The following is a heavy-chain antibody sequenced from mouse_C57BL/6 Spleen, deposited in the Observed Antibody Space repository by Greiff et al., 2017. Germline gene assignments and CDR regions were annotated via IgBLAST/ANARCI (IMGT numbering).Heavy chain of an antibody. CDR3: ARTYYGSLYYAMDY. D-gene: IGHD1-1*01. CDR2: INPNYGTT. V-gene: IGHV1-39*01. J-gene: IGHJ4*01. CDR1: GYSFTDYN. Sequence: VQLKQSGPELVKPGASVKISCKASGYSFTDYNMNWVKQSNGKSLEWIGVINPNYGTTSYNQKFKGKATLTVDQSSSTAYMQLNSLTSEDSAVYYCARTYYGSLYYAMDYWGQGTSVTVSS.